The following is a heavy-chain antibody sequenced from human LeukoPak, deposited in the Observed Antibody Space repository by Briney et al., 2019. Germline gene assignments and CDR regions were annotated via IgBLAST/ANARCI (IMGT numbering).Heavy chain of an antibody. V-gene: IGHV4-39*01. CDR1: GDSINSPHYY. CDR3: ARQLIQPRAFDS. D-gene: IGHD3-16*01. Sequence: PSETLSLTCNVSGDSINSPHYYWAWIRRSPGKGLEWIGSIYYSGGAYSHPSLKSRATIFVDTSNNHFSLKLRSVTAADTAVYYCARQLIQPRAFDSWGQGTLVTVSS. CDR2: IYYSGGA. J-gene: IGHJ4*02.